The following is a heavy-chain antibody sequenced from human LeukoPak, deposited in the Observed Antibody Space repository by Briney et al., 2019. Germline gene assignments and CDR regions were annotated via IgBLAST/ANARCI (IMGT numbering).Heavy chain of an antibody. V-gene: IGHV4-59*01. CDR3: ARAKISLVDL. Sequence: SETLSLTCTVSGGSISSYYWSWIRQPPGKGLEWIGYIYYSGSTNYNPSLKSRVTISVDTSKNQFSLKLSSVTAADTAVYYCARAKISLVDLWGRGTLVTVSS. CDR2: IYYSGST. D-gene: IGHD2-15*01. CDR1: GGSISSYY. J-gene: IGHJ2*01.